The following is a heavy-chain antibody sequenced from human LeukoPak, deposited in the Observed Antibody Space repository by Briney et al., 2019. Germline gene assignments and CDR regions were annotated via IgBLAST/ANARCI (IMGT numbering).Heavy chain of an antibody. CDR1: GFTFNSYA. V-gene: IGHV3-23*01. CDR2: ISGSGGST. D-gene: IGHD6-13*01. J-gene: IGHJ4*02. CDR3: AKVSPYNSSWGAPIDS. Sequence: GGSLRLSCAASGFTFNSYAMSWVRQAPGKGLEWVSSISGSGGSTYYADSVKGRFTISRDNSKNTLYLQMNSLRAEDTAVYYCAKVSPYNSSWGAPIDSWGQGTLVTVSS.